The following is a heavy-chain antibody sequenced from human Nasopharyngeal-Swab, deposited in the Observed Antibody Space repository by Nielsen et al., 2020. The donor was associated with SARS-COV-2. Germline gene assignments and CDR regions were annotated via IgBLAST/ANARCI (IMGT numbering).Heavy chain of an antibody. Sequence: WIRQPPGKGLEWVAVIWYDGSNKYYADSVKGRFTISRDNSKNTLYLQMNSLRAEVTAVYYCARDLYGMDVWGQGTTVTVSS. CDR2: IWYDGSNK. D-gene: IGHD2-8*01. CDR3: ARDLYGMDV. V-gene: IGHV3-33*01. J-gene: IGHJ6*02.